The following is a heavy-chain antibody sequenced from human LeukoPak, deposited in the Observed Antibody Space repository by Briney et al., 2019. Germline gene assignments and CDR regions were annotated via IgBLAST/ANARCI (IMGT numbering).Heavy chain of an antibody. CDR1: GFTFSSYW. V-gene: IGHV3-74*01. D-gene: IGHD3-3*01. J-gene: IGHJ4*02. CDR2: INSDGSST. Sequence: SGGSLRLSCAASGFTFSSYWMHWVRQAPGKGLVWVSRINSDGSSTSYADSVKGRFTISRDNAKNALYLQMNSLRAEDTAVYYCARSDYDFWSGPEYWGQGTLVTVSS. CDR3: ARSDYDFWSGPEY.